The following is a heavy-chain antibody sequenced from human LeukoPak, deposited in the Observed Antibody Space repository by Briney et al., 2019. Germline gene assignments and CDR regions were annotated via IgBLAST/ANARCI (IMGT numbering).Heavy chain of an antibody. V-gene: IGHV4-34*01. J-gene: IGHJ4*02. CDR2: INHSGST. CDR1: GGSFSGYY. D-gene: IGHD6-19*01. CDR3: ARGDSIAVAGTRFDY. Sequence: NPSETLSLTCAVYGGSFSGYYWSWIRQPPGKGLEWIGEINHSGSTNYNPSLKSRVTISVDTSKNQFSLKLSSVTAADTAVYYCARGDSIAVAGTRFDYWGQGTLVTVSS.